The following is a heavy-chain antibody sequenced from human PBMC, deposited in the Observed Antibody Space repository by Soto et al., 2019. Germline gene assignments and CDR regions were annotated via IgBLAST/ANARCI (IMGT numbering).Heavy chain of an antibody. D-gene: IGHD5-12*01. V-gene: IGHV3-23*01. Sequence: GESLKISCAASGFTFSSYAMSWVRQAPGKGLEWVSAISGSGGSTYYADSVKGRFTISRDNSKNTLYLQMNSLRAEDTAVYYCAKGRGYSGYDPFLFDYWGQGTLVTVSS. CDR1: GFTFSSYA. J-gene: IGHJ4*02. CDR2: ISGSGGST. CDR3: AKGRGYSGYDPFLFDY.